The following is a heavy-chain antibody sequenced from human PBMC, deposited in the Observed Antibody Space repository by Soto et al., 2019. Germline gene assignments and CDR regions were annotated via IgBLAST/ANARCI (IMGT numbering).Heavy chain of an antibody. V-gene: IGHV4-38-2*01. CDR1: GYSISSGYY. CDR3: ARSVFGVVIVYFDY. D-gene: IGHD3-3*01. CDR2: IYHSGST. J-gene: IGHJ4*02. Sequence: KPSETLSLTCAVSGYSISSGYYWGWIRQPPGKGLEWIGSIYHSGSTYYNPSLKSRVTISVDTSKNQFSLKLSSVTAADTAVYYCARSVFGVVIVYFDYWGQGTLVTVSS.